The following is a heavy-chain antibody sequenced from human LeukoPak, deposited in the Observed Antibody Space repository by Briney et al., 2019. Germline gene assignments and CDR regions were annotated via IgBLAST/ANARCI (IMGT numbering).Heavy chain of an antibody. J-gene: IGHJ3*02. CDR3: ASWGTCCSSTSCYGAFDI. Sequence: ASVKVSCKASGYTFTSYGISWVRQAPGQGLEWMGWISAYNGNTNYAQKLQGRVTMTTDTSTSTAYMELRSLRSDDTAVYYCASWGTCCSSTSCYGAFDIWGQGTMVTVSS. V-gene: IGHV1-18*01. D-gene: IGHD2-2*01. CDR2: ISAYNGNT. CDR1: GYTFTSYG.